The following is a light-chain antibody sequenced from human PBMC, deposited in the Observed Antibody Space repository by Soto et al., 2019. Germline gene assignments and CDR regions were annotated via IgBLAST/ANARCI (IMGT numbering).Light chain of an antibody. J-gene: IGKJ4*01. Sequence: EIVLTQSPATLSLSPGERATLSCRASQNVSSYLAWYQQKPGQAPRLLIYDASDMATGIPARFSGSGSGTDFTLTISSLEPEDFAVYYCQQRSTRPLTFGGGTKVEIK. CDR1: QNVSSY. CDR2: DAS. CDR3: QQRSTRPLT. V-gene: IGKV3-11*01.